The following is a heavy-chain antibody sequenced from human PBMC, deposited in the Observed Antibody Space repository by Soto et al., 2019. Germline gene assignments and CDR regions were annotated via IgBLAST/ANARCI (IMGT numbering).Heavy chain of an antibody. CDR1: GFIFSSYA. CDR3: AKKDIVLMMYSKGYFDY. D-gene: IGHD2-8*01. CDR2: ISYDGSNK. J-gene: IGHJ4*02. V-gene: IGHV3-30-3*02. Sequence: RGSLRLSCAASGFIFSSYAMHWVRQAPGKGLEWVAVISYDGSNKYYAESVKGRFTISRDNSKNTLYLQMNGLRAEDTAVYYCAKKDIVLMMYSKGYFDYWGQGTLVTVSS.